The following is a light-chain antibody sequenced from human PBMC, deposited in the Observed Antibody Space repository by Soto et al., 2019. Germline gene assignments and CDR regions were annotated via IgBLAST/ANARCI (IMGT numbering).Light chain of an antibody. CDR1: QSVSRY. J-gene: IGKJ3*01. CDR3: QQRSNWVT. Sequence: EIVLTQSPATLSLSPGEIATLSCRASQSVSRYLAWYQQKPGQAPRLLIFEASNRATGIPARFSGSGSGTDFTLTISSLEPEDFAVYYCQQRSNWVTFGPGTKVDIK. CDR2: EAS. V-gene: IGKV3-11*01.